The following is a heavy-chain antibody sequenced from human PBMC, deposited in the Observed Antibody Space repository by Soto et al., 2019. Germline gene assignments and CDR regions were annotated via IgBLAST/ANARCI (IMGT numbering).Heavy chain of an antibody. CDR1: GYTFTSYG. CDR2: ISAYNGNT. Sequence: QVQLVQSGAEVKKPGASVKVSCKASGYTFTSYGIIWFRQAPGQGLEWMGWISAYNGNTNYAQKLQGRVTMTTDTSTSTAYMELRSLKSDDTDVYYCARDLMGYGGEPWFDPWGQGTLVTVSS. J-gene: IGHJ5*02. CDR3: ARDLMGYGGEPWFDP. D-gene: IGHD5-12*01. V-gene: IGHV1-18*04.